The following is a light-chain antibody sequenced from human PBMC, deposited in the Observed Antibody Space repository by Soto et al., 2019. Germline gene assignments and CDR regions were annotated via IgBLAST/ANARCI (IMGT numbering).Light chain of an antibody. CDR1: QSVSNY. V-gene: IGKV3-11*01. J-gene: IGKJ2*01. Sequence: EIVLTQSPATLSVSQGERATLSCRASQSVSNYLAWYQQKPGQAPRLLIYDASNRATGVPARFSGSGSGTDFTLTISSLEPDDFAVYYCQKGGTFGQGTKLEIK. CDR2: DAS. CDR3: QKGGT.